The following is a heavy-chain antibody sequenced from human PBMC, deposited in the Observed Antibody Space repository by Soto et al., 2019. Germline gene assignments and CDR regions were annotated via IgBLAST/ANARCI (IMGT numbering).Heavy chain of an antibody. J-gene: IGHJ4*02. Sequence: PSETLSLTCTVSGGSISRSTYYWGWIRQPPGKGLEWIGTIYYSGSTYYNLSLKSRVIISVDTSKNQFSLKLSSVTAADTAVYYCATYTSASGRNWGQGTLVTVSS. CDR1: GGSISRSTYY. CDR2: IYYSGST. V-gene: IGHV4-39*01. D-gene: IGHD3-10*01. CDR3: ATYTSASGRN.